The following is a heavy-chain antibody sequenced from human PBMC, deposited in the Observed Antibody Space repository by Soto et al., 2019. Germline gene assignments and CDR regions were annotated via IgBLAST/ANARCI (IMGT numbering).Heavy chain of an antibody. J-gene: IGHJ6*02. Sequence: QVQLQQWGAGLLKPSETLSLTCAVYGGSFSGYYWSWIRQPPGKGLEWIGEINHSGSTNYNPSLKSRVTISVDTSKNQFSLKLSSVTAADRAGYYCASSYGMDVWGQGTTVTVSS. V-gene: IGHV4-34*01. CDR3: ASSYGMDV. CDR1: GGSFSGYY. CDR2: INHSGST.